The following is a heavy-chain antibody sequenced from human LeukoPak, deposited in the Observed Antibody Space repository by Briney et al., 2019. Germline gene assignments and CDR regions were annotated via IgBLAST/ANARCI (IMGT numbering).Heavy chain of an antibody. CDR3: ARALTYYYGSGNVMDV. CDR1: GGSISSYY. CDR2: IYTSGST. Sequence: SETLSLTCTVSGGSISSYYWSWIRQPAGKGLEWIGRIYTSGSTNYNPSLKSRVTISVDTSKNQFSLKLSSVTAADTAVYYCARALTYYYGSGNVMDVWGKGTTVTISS. V-gene: IGHV4-4*07. D-gene: IGHD3-10*01. J-gene: IGHJ6*04.